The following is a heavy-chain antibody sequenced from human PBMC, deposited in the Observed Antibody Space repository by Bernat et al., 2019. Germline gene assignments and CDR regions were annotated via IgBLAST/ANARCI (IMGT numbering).Heavy chain of an antibody. Sequence: QVQLVESGGGVVQPGRSLRLSCAASGFTFSSYGMHWVRQAPGKGLEWVAVISYDGSNKYYADSVKGRFTISRDNSKNTLYLQMNSLRAEDTAVYYCARDRVLRYFDWLLGDWGQGTLVTVSS. CDR3: ARDRVLRYFDWLLGD. D-gene: IGHD3-9*01. J-gene: IGHJ4*02. V-gene: IGHV3-30*19. CDR2: ISYDGSNK. CDR1: GFTFSSYG.